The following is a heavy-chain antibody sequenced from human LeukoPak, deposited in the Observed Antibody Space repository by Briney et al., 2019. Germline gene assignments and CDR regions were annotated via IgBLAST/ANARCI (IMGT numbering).Heavy chain of an antibody. CDR1: GGSFSGYY. CDR2: INHSGST. J-gene: IGHJ5*02. V-gene: IGHV4-34*01. Sequence: SETLSLTCAVYGGSFSGYYWSWIRQPPGKGLEWIGEINHSGSTNYNPSLKSRVTISVDTSKNQFSLKLSSVTAADTAVYYCARARSSIAARFWFDPWGQGTLVTVSS. D-gene: IGHD6-6*01. CDR3: ARARSSIAARFWFDP.